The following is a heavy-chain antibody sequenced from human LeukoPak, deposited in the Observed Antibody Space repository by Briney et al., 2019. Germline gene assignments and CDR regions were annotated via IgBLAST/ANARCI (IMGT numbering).Heavy chain of an antibody. CDR1: GFTFNTYG. D-gene: IGHD3-10*01. V-gene: IGHV3-23*01. Sequence: GGSLRLSCAASGFTFNTYGMTWVRQAPGKGLGWVSNISGSSGTTYYAESVKGRFTISRDNSKSTLYLQMYILRVEDTATYFCARGDSGSFPYWGQGTLVTVSS. CDR2: ISGSSGTT. CDR3: ARGDSGSFPY. J-gene: IGHJ4*02.